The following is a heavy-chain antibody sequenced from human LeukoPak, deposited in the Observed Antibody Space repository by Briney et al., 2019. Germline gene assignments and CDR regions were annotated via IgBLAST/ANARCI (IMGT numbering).Heavy chain of an antibody. V-gene: IGHV3-23*01. CDR3: AKDRVGARGEVDY. D-gene: IGHD1-26*01. CDR2: ISGSGGST. J-gene: IGHJ4*02. CDR1: GFAFSSYA. Sequence: GGSLRLSCAASGFAFSSYAMSWVRQAPGKGLEWVSAISGSGGSTYYADPVKGRFTISRDNSKNTLYLQMNSLRAEDTAVYYCAKDRVGARGEVDYWGQGTLVTVSS.